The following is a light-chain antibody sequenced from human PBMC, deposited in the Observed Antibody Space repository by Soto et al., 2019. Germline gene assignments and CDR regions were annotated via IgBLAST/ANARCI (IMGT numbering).Light chain of an antibody. CDR1: QSVRNSY. Sequence: EIVLTQSPGTLSLSPGERATLACRASQSVRNSYLAWYQQKPGQAPRLLIYGASTRATGIPDRFSGSWSGTDFTLTISRLEPEDFAVYYCQQYGSSPRFTFGPGTKVDIK. J-gene: IGKJ3*01. CDR3: QQYGSSPRFT. CDR2: GAS. V-gene: IGKV3-20*01.